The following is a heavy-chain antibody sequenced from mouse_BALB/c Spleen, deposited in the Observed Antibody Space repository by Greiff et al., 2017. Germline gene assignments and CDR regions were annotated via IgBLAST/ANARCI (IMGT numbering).Heavy chain of an antibody. V-gene: IGHV14-4*02. D-gene: IGHD3-1*01. J-gene: IGHJ3*01. CDR1: GFNIKDYY. CDR3: NVARATVFAY. Sequence: VQLQQSGAELVRSGASVKLSCTASGFNIKDYYMHWVKQRPEQGLEWIGWIDPENGDTEYAPKFQGKATMTADTSSNTAYLQLSSLTSEDTAVYYCNVARATVFAYWGQGTLVTVSA. CDR2: IDPENGDT.